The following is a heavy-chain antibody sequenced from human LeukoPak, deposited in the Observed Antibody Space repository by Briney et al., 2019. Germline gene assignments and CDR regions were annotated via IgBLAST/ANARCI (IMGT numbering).Heavy chain of an antibody. D-gene: IGHD3-22*01. CDR1: GYTFTSYG. V-gene: IGHV1-18*01. Sequence: GASVKVSCKASGYTFTSYGISWVRQAPGQGLEWMGWISAYNGNTNYAQKLQGRVTMTTDTSTSTAYMELRSLRSDDTAVYYCARYYDSSGYYHSTPYYFDYWGQGTLVTVSS. J-gene: IGHJ4*02. CDR2: ISAYNGNT. CDR3: ARYYDSSGYYHSTPYYFDY.